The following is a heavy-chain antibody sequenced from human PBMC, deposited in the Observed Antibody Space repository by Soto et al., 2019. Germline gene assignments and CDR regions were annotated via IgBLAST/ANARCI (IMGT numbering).Heavy chain of an antibody. D-gene: IGHD6-19*01. CDR2: ISGSGANT. V-gene: IGHV3-23*01. CDR3: AKVGRQWLVTSDFNY. CDR1: GITFSNHA. J-gene: IGHJ4*02. Sequence: PGGSLRLSCAASGITFSNHALSWVRQAPGKGLEWVSGISGSGANTHYADSVKGRFTISRDNSKNTLSLQMNSLRAEDTAVYYCAKVGRQWLVTSDFNYWGQGALVTGSS.